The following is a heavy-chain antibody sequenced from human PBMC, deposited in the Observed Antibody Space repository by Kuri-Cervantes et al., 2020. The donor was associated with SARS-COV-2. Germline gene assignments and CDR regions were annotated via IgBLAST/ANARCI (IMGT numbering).Heavy chain of an antibody. Sequence: ESLKISCAVYGGSFSGYYWSWIRQPPGKGLEWIGEINHSGSTNYNPSLKSRVTISVDTSKNQFSLKLSPVTAADTAVYYCASVPNGYYYYGMDVWGQGTTVTVSS. CDR2: INHSGST. V-gene: IGHV4-34*01. J-gene: IGHJ6*02. CDR3: ASVPNGYYYYGMDV. CDR1: GGSFSGYY. D-gene: IGHD1-1*01.